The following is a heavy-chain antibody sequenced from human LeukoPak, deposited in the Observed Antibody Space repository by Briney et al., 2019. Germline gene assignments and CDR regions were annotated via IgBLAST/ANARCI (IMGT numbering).Heavy chain of an antibody. CDR3: GRHASMDPCDP. V-gene: IGHV4-39*01. D-gene: IGHD6-6*01. CDR2: MSYTGST. J-gene: IGHJ5*02. Sequence: PSETLSLTCTVSGASVSSSTYYWGWIRQPPGKGLDWIGSMSYTGSTYYNPSLKSRVTISVDTSKNQFSLRLTSVTAADTAVYYCGRHASMDPCDPWGQGTLVTVSS. CDR1: GASVSSSTYY.